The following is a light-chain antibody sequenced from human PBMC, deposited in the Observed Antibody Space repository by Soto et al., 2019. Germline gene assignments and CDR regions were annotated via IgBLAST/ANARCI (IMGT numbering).Light chain of an antibody. CDR3: QQSSDSSRS. J-gene: IGKJ1*01. CDR1: QNIDTW. Sequence: DIQMTQSPSTLSASIGDRITISCRASQNIDTWLAWYQQRPGEAPKLLIYTASNLENGVPSRFSGSGSGTAFTLTISSLQPEDFATYCQQSSDSSRSFGQGTQVE. V-gene: IGKV1-5*03. CDR2: TAS.